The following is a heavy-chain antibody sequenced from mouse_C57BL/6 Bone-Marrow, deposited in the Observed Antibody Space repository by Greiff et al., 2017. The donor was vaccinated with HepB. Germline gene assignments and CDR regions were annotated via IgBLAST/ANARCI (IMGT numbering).Heavy chain of an antibody. CDR1: GFTFSSYG. Sequence: EVQLVESGGDLVKPGGSLKLSCAASGFTFSSYGMSWVRQTPDKRLEWVATISSGGSYTYYPDSVKGRFTISRDNAKNTLYLQMSSLKSEDTAMYYCARHRQLRLRTWFAYWGQGTLVTVSA. D-gene: IGHD3-2*02. V-gene: IGHV5-6*01. J-gene: IGHJ3*01. CDR2: ISSGGSYT. CDR3: ARHRQLRLRTWFAY.